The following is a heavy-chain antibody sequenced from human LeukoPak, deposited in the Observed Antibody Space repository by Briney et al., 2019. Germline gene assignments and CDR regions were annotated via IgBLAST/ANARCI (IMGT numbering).Heavy chain of an antibody. D-gene: IGHD6-19*01. J-gene: IGHJ4*02. Sequence: GGSLRLSCAASGFTFSSYWMHWVRQAPGKGLEWVAVIWYDGSNKYYADSVKGRFTISRDNSKNTLYLQMNSLRAEDTAVYYCARVPYSSGWYDFDYWGQGTLVTVSS. CDR3: ARVPYSSGWYDFDY. CDR1: GFTFSSYW. V-gene: IGHV3-33*08. CDR2: IWYDGSNK.